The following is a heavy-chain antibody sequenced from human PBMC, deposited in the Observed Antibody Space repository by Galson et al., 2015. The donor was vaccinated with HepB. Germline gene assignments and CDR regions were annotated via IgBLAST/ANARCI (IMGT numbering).Heavy chain of an antibody. CDR1: GFTFSSYG. J-gene: IGHJ4*02. D-gene: IGHD6-13*01. V-gene: IGHV3-30*02. CDR2: IRYDGSNK. Sequence: SLRLSCAASGFTFSSYGMHWVRQAPGKGLEWVAFIRYDGSNKYYADSVKGRFTISRDNSKNTLYLQMNSLRAEGTAVYYCAKGRGRGIAAAGFFDYWGQGTLVTVSS. CDR3: AKGRGRGIAAAGFFDY.